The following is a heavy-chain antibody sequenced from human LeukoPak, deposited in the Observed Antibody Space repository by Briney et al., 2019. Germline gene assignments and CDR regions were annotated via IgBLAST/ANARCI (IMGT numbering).Heavy chain of an antibody. D-gene: IGHD2-21*02. V-gene: IGHV3-7*01. J-gene: IGHJ1*01. CDR3: AREDCGGGDCYSSFQH. CDR1: GFTFSNYW. Sequence: GGSLRLSCAASGFTFSNYWMSWVRQAPGKGLEWVANIKKDGSEKYYVDSVKGRFTISRDNSKNTLYLQMNSLRAEDTAVYYCAREDCGGGDCYSSFQHWGQGTLVTVSS. CDR2: IKKDGSEK.